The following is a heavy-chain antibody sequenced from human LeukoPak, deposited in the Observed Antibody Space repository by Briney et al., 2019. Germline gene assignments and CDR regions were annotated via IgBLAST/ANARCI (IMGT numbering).Heavy chain of an antibody. J-gene: IGHJ3*02. Sequence: PGGSLRLSCAASGFTVSSNYMSWVRQAPGKGLEWVSVIYSGGSTYYADSVKGRFTISRDNSKNTLYLQMNSLRAEDTAVYYRARGYRYYDILTGPSSFDIWGQGTMVTVSS. D-gene: IGHD3-9*01. V-gene: IGHV3-53*01. CDR1: GFTVSSNY. CDR3: ARGYRYYDILTGPSSFDI. CDR2: IYSGGST.